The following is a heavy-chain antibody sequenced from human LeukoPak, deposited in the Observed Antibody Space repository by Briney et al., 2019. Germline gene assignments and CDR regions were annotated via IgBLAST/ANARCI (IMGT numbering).Heavy chain of an antibody. D-gene: IGHD1-7*01. Sequence: ASVKVSCKASGYTFTGYYMHWVRQAPGQGLEWMGWINPNSGGTNYAQKFQGWVTMTRDTSISTAYMELSRLRSDDTAVYYCARELELPHGYFDYWGQGTLVTVSS. CDR1: GYTFTGYY. CDR3: ARELELPHGYFDY. CDR2: INPNSGGT. J-gene: IGHJ4*02. V-gene: IGHV1-2*04.